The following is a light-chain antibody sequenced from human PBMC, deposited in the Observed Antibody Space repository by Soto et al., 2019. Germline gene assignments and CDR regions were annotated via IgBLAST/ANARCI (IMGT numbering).Light chain of an antibody. J-gene: IGLJ1*01. CDR3: AEWDDSLSGYV. CDR1: GSNIGNSF. V-gene: IGLV1-47*01. Sequence: QSVLAQPPSASATPGQRVTISCFGSGSNIGNSFVYWYQQLPGTAPKLLIYRNNQRPSGVPDRFSGSKSGTSASLAISGLRSEDEADYYCAEWDDSLSGYVFGIGTKVTVL. CDR2: RNN.